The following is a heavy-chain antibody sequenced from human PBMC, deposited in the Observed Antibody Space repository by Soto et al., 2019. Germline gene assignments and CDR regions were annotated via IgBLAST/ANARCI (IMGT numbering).Heavy chain of an antibody. J-gene: IGHJ4*02. CDR1: GYTFTSYG. CDR2: INTYNGNT. CDR3: ARDTYGLFDN. D-gene: IGHD3-10*01. Sequence: ASVKVSCKASGYTFTSYGISWVRQAPGQGLEWMGWINTYNGNTNYAQKLQGRVTMTTDTSTSTAYMELRSLTSDDTAVYYCARDTYGLFDNWGQGALVTVSS. V-gene: IGHV1-18*01.